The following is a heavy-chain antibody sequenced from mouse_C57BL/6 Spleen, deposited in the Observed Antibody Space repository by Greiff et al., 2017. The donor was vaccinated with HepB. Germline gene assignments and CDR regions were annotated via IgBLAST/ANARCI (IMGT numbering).Heavy chain of an antibody. CDR2: ISGGGGNT. Sequence: EVKLMESGGGLVKPGGSLKLSCAASGFTFSSYTMSWVRQTPEKRLGWVATISGGGGNTYYPDSVKGRFTISRDHAKNTLYLQMSSLRSEDTALYYCARHKTTVVAHYFDYWGQGTTLTVSS. D-gene: IGHD1-1*01. J-gene: IGHJ2*01. V-gene: IGHV5-9*01. CDR1: GFTFSSYT. CDR3: ARHKTTVVAHYFDY.